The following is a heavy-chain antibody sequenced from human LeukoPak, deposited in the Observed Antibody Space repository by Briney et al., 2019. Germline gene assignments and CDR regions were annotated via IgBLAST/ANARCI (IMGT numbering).Heavy chain of an antibody. CDR1: GGSISSSSYY. V-gene: IGHV4-39*02. CDR3: AREQAGQLGY. J-gene: IGHJ4*02. CDR2: IYYSGST. D-gene: IGHD6-6*01. Sequence: SETLSLTCTVSGGSISSSSYYWGWIRQPPGKGLEWIGSIYYSGSTYYNPSLKSRVTICVDTSKNQFSLKLSSVTVADTAVYYCAREQAGQLGYWGQGTLVTVSS.